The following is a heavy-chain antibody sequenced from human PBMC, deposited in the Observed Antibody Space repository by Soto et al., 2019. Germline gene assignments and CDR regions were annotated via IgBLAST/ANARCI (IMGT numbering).Heavy chain of an antibody. J-gene: IGHJ4*02. V-gene: IGHV4-59*01. CDR3: ARGRGVVAATVYYFDY. CDR1: GGSISSYY. Sequence: PSETLSLTCTVSGGSISSYYWSWIRQPPGKGLEWIGYIYYSGSTNYNPSLKSRVTISVDTSKNQFSLKLSSVTAADTAVYYCARGRGVVAATVYYFDYWGQGTLVTVSS. D-gene: IGHD2-15*01. CDR2: IYYSGST.